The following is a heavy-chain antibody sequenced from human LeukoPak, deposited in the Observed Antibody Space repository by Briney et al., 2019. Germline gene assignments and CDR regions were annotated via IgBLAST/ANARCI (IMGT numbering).Heavy chain of an antibody. Sequence: SETLSLTCTVFGGSITNGIYYWSWIRQPPGTGLEWIGEINHSGSTNYNPSLKSRVTKSVDTSKNQFSLKLSSVTAADTAVYYCARGYGTSDYWGQGTLVTVSS. V-gene: IGHV4-34*01. J-gene: IGHJ4*02. CDR1: GGSITNGIYY. CDR3: ARGYGTSDY. CDR2: INHSGST. D-gene: IGHD4-17*01.